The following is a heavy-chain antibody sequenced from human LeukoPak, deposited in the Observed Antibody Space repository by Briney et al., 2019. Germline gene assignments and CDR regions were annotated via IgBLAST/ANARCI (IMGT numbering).Heavy chain of an antibody. V-gene: IGHV3-48*04. D-gene: IGHD2-21*01. CDR3: ARSGWAYCGGDCYSEPGAFDI. J-gene: IGHJ3*02. CDR1: GFTFSGYS. Sequence: TGGSLRLSCAASGFTFSGYSMTWVRQAPGKGLEWVSYISSTSSIILYGDSVKGRFTISRDNAKNSLYLQMNSLRAEDTAVYYCARSGWAYCGGDCYSEPGAFDIWGQGTMVTVSS. CDR2: ISSTSSII.